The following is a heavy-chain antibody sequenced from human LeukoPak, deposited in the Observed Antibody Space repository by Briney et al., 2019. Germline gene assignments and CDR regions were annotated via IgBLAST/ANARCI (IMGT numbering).Heavy chain of an antibody. Sequence: SETLSLTCAVYGGSFSGYYWSWIRQPPGKGLEWIGEINHSGSTSYNPSLKSRVTISVDTSKNQFSLKLSSVTAADTAVYYCARGTDYGSHWVFDLWGRGTLVTVSS. J-gene: IGHJ2*01. D-gene: IGHD4-17*01. V-gene: IGHV4-34*01. CDR3: ARGTDYGSHWVFDL. CDR2: INHSGST. CDR1: GGSFSGYY.